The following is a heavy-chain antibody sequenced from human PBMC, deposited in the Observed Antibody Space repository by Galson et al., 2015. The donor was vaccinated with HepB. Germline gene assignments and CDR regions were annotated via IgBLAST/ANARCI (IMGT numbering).Heavy chain of an antibody. CDR3: ARDFSPSPHFFDL. D-gene: IGHD3-3*02. Sequence: SLRLSCAVSGFTFSNSPMHWVRQAPGKGLEWLAVISYDGTNKFYADSVNGRFTISRDNSKNTLYLQMNSLRIEDTAVYSCARDFSPSPHFFDLWGQGTMVTVSS. CDR1: GFTFSNSP. V-gene: IGHV3-30-3*01. J-gene: IGHJ3*01. CDR2: ISYDGTNK.